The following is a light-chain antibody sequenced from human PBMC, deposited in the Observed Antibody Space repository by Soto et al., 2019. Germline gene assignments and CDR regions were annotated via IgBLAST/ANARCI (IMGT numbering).Light chain of an antibody. CDR3: QQCYTTPYT. V-gene: IGKV1-39*01. CDR2: GAS. Sequence: DIQMTQSPSSLSASVGDRVTISCRASQTIKSYLNWYQHKPGKAPQLLISGASSLQGGVPSRFSGTASGPEVTLTISSLQPEDLATYYGQQCYTTPYTFGQGTKV. J-gene: IGKJ2*01. CDR1: QTIKSY.